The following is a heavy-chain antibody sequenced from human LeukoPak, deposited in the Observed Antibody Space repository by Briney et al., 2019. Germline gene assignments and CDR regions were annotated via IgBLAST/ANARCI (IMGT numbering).Heavy chain of an antibody. D-gene: IGHD2-15*01. V-gene: IGHV3-21*01. CDR3: AAQKGCDD. CDR2: ISSSSSYI. J-gene: IGHJ4*02. Sequence: GGSLRLSCAASGFTFSSYSMNWVRQAPGKGLEWVSFISSSSSYIYYADSVKGRFTISRDNAKNSLYLQMNSLGAEDTAVYYCAAQKGCDDWGQGTLVTVSS. CDR1: GFTFSSYS.